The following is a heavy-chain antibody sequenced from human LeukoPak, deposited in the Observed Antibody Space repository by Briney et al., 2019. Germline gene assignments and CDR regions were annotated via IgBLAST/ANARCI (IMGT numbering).Heavy chain of an antibody. Sequence: TSETLSLTCAVSGGSISSGGYSWSWIRQPPGKGLEWIGYMYHSGTTHYNPSLKSRVTISGDRSNNQFYLKLSSVPAADTAVYYCVRGYYYDSSGYWVRAFDIWGQGTMVTVSS. CDR3: VRGYYYDSSGYWVRAFDI. CDR2: MYHSGTT. V-gene: IGHV4-30-2*01. J-gene: IGHJ3*02. D-gene: IGHD3-22*01. CDR1: GGSISSGGYS.